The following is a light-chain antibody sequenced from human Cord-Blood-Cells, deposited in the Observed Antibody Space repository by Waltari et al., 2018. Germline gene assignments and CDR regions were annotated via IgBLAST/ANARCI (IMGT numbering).Light chain of an antibody. J-gene: IGKJ1*01. CDR1: QRVSSN. CDR3: QQYNNWPRT. Sequence: EIVMTQSPATLSVSPGERATLPCRASQRVSSNLAWYQQQPGQAPRLLIYGASTRATGIPARFSGSGSGTEFTLTISSLQSEDFAVYYCQQYNNWPRTFGQGTKVEIK. CDR2: GAS. V-gene: IGKV3-15*01.